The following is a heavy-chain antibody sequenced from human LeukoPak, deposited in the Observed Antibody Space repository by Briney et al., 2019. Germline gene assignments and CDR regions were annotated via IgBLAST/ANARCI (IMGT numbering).Heavy chain of an antibody. Sequence: GGSLRLSCAASGLTFSTYGMRWVRQAPGKGLEWVAVIWADGSKQVYADSVKGRFTISKDNSKSTLYLQMNSLRADDTAVYYCATDHGGQPFDYWGQGTLVTVSS. CDR2: IWADGSKQ. CDR1: GLTFSTYG. J-gene: IGHJ4*02. D-gene: IGHD4-23*01. CDR3: ATDHGGQPFDY. V-gene: IGHV3-33*01.